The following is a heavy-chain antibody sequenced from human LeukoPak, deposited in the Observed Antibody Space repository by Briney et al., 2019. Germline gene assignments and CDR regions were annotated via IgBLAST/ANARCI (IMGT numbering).Heavy chain of an antibody. D-gene: IGHD5-24*01. CDR1: GFTLSSYS. CDR3: VRRDVEMATIAYFHH. J-gene: IGHJ1*01. V-gene: IGHV3-48*01. Sequence: PGRSLRLSCAASGFTLSSYSMNWVRQAPGKGLEWVSYISSSSTTIYYADSVQGRFTVSRDNAKNSLYLQMNSLRAEDTAVYYCVRRDVEMATIAYFHHWGQGTLVTVSS. CDR2: ISSSSTTI.